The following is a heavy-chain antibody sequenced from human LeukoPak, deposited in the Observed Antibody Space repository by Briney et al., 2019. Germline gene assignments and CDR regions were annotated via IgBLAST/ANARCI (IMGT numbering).Heavy chain of an antibody. V-gene: IGHV4-34*01. D-gene: IGHD7-27*01. CDR2: INHRGSP. CDR1: GGSFSGYY. Sequence: SETLSLTCAVYGGSFSGYYWSWIRQPPGKGLEWIGEINHRGSPTYNPSLKSRVTISVDTSKNQFSLKLSSVTAADTAVYYCARDLGYYYMDVWGKGTTVTISS. CDR3: ARDLGYYYMDV. J-gene: IGHJ6*03.